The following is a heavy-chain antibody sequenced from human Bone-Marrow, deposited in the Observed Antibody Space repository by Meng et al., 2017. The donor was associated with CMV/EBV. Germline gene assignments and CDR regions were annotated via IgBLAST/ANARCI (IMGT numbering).Heavy chain of an antibody. CDR3: ARDSDSVRYYDFWSGYYGMDV. Sequence: GGSLRLSCAASGFTFSSYWMSWVRQAPGKGLEWVSVIYSGGTTYYADSVKGRFTISRDNAKNSLYLQMNSLRAEDTAVYYCARDSDSVRYYDFWSGYYGMDVWGQGTTVTVSS. J-gene: IGHJ6*02. D-gene: IGHD3-3*01. CDR1: GFTFSSYW. CDR2: IYSGGTT. V-gene: IGHV3-66*01.